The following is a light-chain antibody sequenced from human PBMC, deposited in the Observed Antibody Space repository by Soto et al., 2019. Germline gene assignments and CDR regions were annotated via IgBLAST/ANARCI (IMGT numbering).Light chain of an antibody. CDR2: AAS. J-gene: IGKJ1*01. V-gene: IGKV1-6*01. CDR1: QGIRSA. CDR3: LPYYAYFWA. Sequence: AIQVTQSPSSLSAPVGDRVTITCRTSQGIRSALGWYQQKPGKVPKLLIYAASTLQSGVPSRFIGSGSGRDCTLTSSSLQPEDFATYYFLPYYAYFWAFGQGTKVEIK.